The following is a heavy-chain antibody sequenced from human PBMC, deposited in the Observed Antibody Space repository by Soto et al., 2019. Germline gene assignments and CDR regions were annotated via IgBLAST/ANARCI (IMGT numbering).Heavy chain of an antibody. Sequence: SETLSLTCSVACGSISSGYYYWSWIRQPPGKGLEWIGNIYYSGSTYYNPSLKSRVTISVDTSKNQFSLKLSSVTAADTAVYYCARDSTVTSFDYWGQGTLVTVSS. V-gene: IGHV4-30-4*01. CDR3: ARDSTVTSFDY. J-gene: IGHJ4*02. D-gene: IGHD4-4*01. CDR2: IYYSGST. CDR1: CGSISSGYYY.